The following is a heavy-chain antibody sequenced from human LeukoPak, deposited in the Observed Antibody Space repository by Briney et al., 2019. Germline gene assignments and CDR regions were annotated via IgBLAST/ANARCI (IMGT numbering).Heavy chain of an antibody. J-gene: IGHJ4*02. CDR3: ARHSCYDS. CDR1: GFTFSTYS. Sequence: GESLKISCKASGFTFSTYSLAWVRQMPGKGLEWMGVIYAGDSSTTYSPSFQGQVTISVDKSISTAYLQWSSLRASDSAIYYCARHSCYDSWGQGTLVTVSS. D-gene: IGHD3-16*01. CDR2: IYAGDSST. V-gene: IGHV5-51*01.